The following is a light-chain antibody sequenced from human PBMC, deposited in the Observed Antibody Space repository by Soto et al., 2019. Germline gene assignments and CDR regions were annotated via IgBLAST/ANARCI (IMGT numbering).Light chain of an antibody. V-gene: IGKV3-20*01. CDR2: GAS. Sequence: EIVLTQSPGTLSLSPGERATLSCRASQSVRSSYLAWYQQKPGQAPRLLIYGASSRATGIPGRFSGGGSGTDFTLTISRLEPEDFAVYYCQQFSSYPLTFGGGTKVDI. J-gene: IGKJ4*01. CDR1: QSVRSSY. CDR3: QQFSSYPLT.